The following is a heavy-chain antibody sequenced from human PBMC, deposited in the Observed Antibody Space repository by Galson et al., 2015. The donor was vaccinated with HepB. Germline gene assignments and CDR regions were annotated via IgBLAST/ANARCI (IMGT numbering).Heavy chain of an antibody. J-gene: IGHJ4*02. CDR3: AKGRQLVPLSFDS. CDR1: GFTFNNYA. V-gene: IGHV3-23*01. CDR2: ITDSGGAT. D-gene: IGHD6-13*01. Sequence: SLRLSCAASGFTFNNYAMSWVRQAPGKGLQWVSTITDSGGATYYPDSVKGRFTTSRDNSKNTLYLQMDSLRAEDTAVYYCAKGRQLVPLSFDSWGQGTLVTVSS.